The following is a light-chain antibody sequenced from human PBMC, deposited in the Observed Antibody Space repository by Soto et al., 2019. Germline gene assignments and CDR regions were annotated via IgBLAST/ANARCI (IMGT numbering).Light chain of an antibody. V-gene: IGKV4-1*01. CDR3: QQYFSTPYT. CDR1: QSVLYSSNNENY. CDR2: WAS. Sequence: DIVMTQSPDSLAVSLGERATINCKSSQSVLYSSNNENYLAWYQQKPGQAPKLLIYWASTRESGVPDRISGSGSGTDFTLTISSLRAEDVAVYYCQQYFSTPYTFGQGTKLEIK. J-gene: IGKJ2*01.